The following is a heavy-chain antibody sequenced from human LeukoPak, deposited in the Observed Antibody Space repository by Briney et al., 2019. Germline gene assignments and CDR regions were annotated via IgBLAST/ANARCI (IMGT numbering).Heavy chain of an antibody. CDR1: GFTFSSYW. Sequence: GGSLRLSCAASGFTFSSYWMHWVRQTPGKGLLWVSRINTDGSSTIYADSVKGRFTISRDNAKNTLYLQMNSLRVEDTAVYYCIREPYGPDYWGQGTLVTVSS. CDR3: IREPYGPDY. CDR2: INTDGSST. V-gene: IGHV3-74*01. D-gene: IGHD3-10*01. J-gene: IGHJ4*02.